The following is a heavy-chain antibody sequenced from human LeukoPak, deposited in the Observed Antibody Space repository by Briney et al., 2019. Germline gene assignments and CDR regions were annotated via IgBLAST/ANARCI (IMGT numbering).Heavy chain of an antibody. CDR1: GFTFSSYS. V-gene: IGHV4-34*01. Sequence: IPGGSLRLSCAASGFTFSSYSMNWVRQPPGKGLEWIGEINHSGSTNYNPSLKSRVTISVDTSKNQFSLKLSSVTAADTAVYYCARGRSYGYSFDYWGQGTLVTVSS. CDR3: ARGRSYGYSFDY. J-gene: IGHJ4*02. D-gene: IGHD5-18*01. CDR2: INHSGST.